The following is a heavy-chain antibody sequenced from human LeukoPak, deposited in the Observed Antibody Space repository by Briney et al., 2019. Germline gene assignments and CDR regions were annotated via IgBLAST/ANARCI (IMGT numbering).Heavy chain of an antibody. CDR3: AKAPYGDYVAQFDY. CDR2: ISWNRGSI. D-gene: IGHD4-17*01. CDR1: GFTFDDYS. Sequence: GRSLRLSCAASGFTFDDYSMHWVRQAPGKGLEWVSGISWNRGSIGYADSVKGRFTISRDNAKNSLYLQMNSLRAEDTALYYCAKAPYGDYVAQFDYWGQGTLVTVSS. J-gene: IGHJ4*02. V-gene: IGHV3-9*01.